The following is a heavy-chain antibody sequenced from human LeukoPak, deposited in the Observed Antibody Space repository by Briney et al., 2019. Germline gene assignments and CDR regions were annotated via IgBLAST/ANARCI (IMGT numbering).Heavy chain of an antibody. CDR3: ASRSGQLWHAFDI. Sequence: SETLSLTCAVSGGSLSSSNWRSWVRQPPGKGLEWIGEIYHIGSTNYNPSLKSRVTISVDKSKNQFSLKLSSVTAADTAVYYCASRSGQLWHAFDIWGQGTMVTVSS. CDR1: GGSLSSSNW. V-gene: IGHV4-4*02. CDR2: IYHIGST. J-gene: IGHJ3*02. D-gene: IGHD5-18*01.